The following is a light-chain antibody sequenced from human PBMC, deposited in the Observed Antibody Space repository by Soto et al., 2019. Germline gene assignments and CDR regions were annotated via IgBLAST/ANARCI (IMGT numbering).Light chain of an antibody. Sequence: QSALTQPRSVSGSPGQSVTISCTGTSSDVGGYNYVSWYQQHPGKAPKLMIYDVSKRPSGVPDRFSGSKSGNTASLTISGLQAEDEADYYCCSYAGSSPYVFGTGTKVTVL. V-gene: IGLV2-11*01. CDR3: CSYAGSSPYV. J-gene: IGLJ1*01. CDR1: SSDVGGYNY. CDR2: DVS.